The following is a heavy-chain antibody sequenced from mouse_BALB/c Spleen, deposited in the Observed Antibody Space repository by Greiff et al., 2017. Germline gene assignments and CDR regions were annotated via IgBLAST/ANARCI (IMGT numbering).Heavy chain of an antibody. V-gene: IGHV3-6*02. Sequence: EVQVVESGPGLVKPSQSLSLTCSVTGYSITSGYYWNWIRQFPGNKLEWMGYISYDGSNNYNPSLKNRISITRDTSKNQFFLKLNSVTTEDTATYYCASPYDYGSMDYWGQGTSVTVSS. CDR2: ISYDGSN. CDR3: ASPYDYGSMDY. D-gene: IGHD2-4*01. CDR1: GYSITSGYY. J-gene: IGHJ4*01.